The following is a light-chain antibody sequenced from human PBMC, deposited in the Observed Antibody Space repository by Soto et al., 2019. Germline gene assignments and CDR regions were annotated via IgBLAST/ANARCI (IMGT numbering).Light chain of an antibody. Sequence: QSALTQPASVSGSPGQSITISCAGTSSDVGGYNYVSWYQQQPGKAPKLMIYDVSNRPSGVSNRFSGSKSGNTASLTISGLQAEDEADYYCSSYTSSSTPWVFDGGTKLTVL. CDR1: SSDVGGYNY. CDR2: DVS. V-gene: IGLV2-14*01. J-gene: IGLJ3*02. CDR3: SSYTSSSTPWV.